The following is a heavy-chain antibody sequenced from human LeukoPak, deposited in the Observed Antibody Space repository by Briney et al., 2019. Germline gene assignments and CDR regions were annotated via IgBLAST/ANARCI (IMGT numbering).Heavy chain of an antibody. V-gene: IGHV3-66*01. CDR2: IYSGGNT. D-gene: IGHD6-19*01. J-gene: IGHJ4*02. CDR3: ATRAVAAPY. CDR1: GFTVGNNH. Sequence: PGGSLRLSCATSGFTVGNNHMNWVRQAPGKGLEWVSLIYSGGNTQYADSVKGRFIIFRDSSKNTLYLQMNSLRVEDTAVYYRATRAVAAPYWGQGTLVTVSS.